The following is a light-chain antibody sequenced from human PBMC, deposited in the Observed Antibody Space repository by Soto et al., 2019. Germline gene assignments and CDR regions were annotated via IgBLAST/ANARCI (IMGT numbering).Light chain of an antibody. Sequence: EIVLTQSPGTLSLSPGERATLSCRASQSVSSSYLAWYQQKPGQAPRLLISGASSRATGIPDRFSGSGSGTDFTLTISRLEPEDFAVYYCQQYGDSWTFGQGTKVEIK. V-gene: IGKV3-20*01. J-gene: IGKJ1*01. CDR3: QQYGDSWT. CDR2: GAS. CDR1: QSVSSSY.